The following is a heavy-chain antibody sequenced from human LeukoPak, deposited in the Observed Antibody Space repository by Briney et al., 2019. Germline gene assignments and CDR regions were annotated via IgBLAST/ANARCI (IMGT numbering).Heavy chain of an antibody. CDR1: GFPFSSYA. CDR3: AKSGLWFGELLSEGWFDP. CDR2: ISGSGGNT. D-gene: IGHD3-10*01. J-gene: IGHJ5*02. Sequence: GGSLRLSCAASGFPFSSYAMTWVRQAPGKGLEWVSAISGSGGNTHYADSVEGRFTISRDNSKNTLYLQMNSLRAEDTAVYYCAKSGLWFGELLSEGWFDPWGQGTLVTVSS. V-gene: IGHV3-23*01.